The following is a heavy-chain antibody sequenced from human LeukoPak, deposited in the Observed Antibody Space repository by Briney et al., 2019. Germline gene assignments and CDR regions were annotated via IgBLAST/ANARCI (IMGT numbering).Heavy chain of an antibody. CDR1: GGSITSGRYY. Sequence: SETLSLTCTLSGGSITSGRYYWTWIRQHPQRGLEWIGYVSYSGSTNYNSSLKSRLTISADTSKNQFYLRLTSVTAADTAVYYCARDPRGDITGTTFDRWGQGTLVTVSS. J-gene: IGHJ5*02. CDR3: ARDPRGDITGTTFDR. V-gene: IGHV4-31*03. D-gene: IGHD1-20*01. CDR2: VSYSGST.